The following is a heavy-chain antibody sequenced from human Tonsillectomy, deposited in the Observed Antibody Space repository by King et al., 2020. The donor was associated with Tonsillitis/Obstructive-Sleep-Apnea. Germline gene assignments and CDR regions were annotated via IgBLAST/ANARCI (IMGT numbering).Heavy chain of an antibody. J-gene: IGHJ3*02. CDR1: GGSISSYY. D-gene: IGHD2-8*01. Sequence: QLQESGPGLVKPSETLSLTCTVSGGSISSYYWSWIRQPPGKGLEWIGYIYYSGSTNSNPSLRSRVTISVDTSKNQFSLKVSSVTAADTAVYYCARDMVLEAGGDAFDIWGQGTMVTVSS. CDR2: IYYSGST. V-gene: IGHV4-59*01. CDR3: ARDMVLEAGGDAFDI.